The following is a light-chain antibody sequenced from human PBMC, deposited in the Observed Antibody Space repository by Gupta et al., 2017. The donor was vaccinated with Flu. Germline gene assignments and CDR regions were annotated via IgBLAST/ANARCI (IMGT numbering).Light chain of an antibody. CDR3: MQGAHWPWA. J-gene: IGKJ1*01. V-gene: IGKV2-30*01. Sequence: IASRARQGLVDNDGNTYLHWFQQRPGQSPRRLIYQVSYRDSGVPDRFSGSGSGTDFTLKISRVEAEDFGIYFCMQGAHWPWAFGQGTTVEIK. CDR1: QGLVDNDGNTY. CDR2: QVS.